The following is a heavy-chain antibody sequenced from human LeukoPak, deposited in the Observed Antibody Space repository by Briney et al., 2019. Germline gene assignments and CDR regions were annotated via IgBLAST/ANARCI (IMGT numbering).Heavy chain of an antibody. J-gene: IGHJ5*02. CDR2: IYYSGST. Sequence: PSETLSLTCTVSGGSISSSAHYWAWIRQSPGKGLEWIGSIYYSGSTHYNPSLKSRVTISVDTSKNQFSLKLKSVTAADTALCYCARNCTADNDVSRRDKWFDPWGHGTLVTVSS. CDR3: ARNCTADNDVSRRDKWFDP. V-gene: IGHV4-39*07. CDR1: GGSISSSAHY. D-gene: IGHD2-8*02.